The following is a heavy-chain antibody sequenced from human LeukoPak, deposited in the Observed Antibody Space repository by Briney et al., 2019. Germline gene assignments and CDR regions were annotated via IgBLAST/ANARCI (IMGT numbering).Heavy chain of an antibody. D-gene: IGHD4-17*01. J-gene: IGHJ6*02. CDR2: IIPILGIA. Sequence: ASVKVSCKASGGTFSSYAISWVRQAPGQGLEWMGRIIPILGIANYAQKFQGRVTMTRDTSTSTVYMELSSLRSEDTAVYYCARVGYGDYGRGMDVWGQGTTVTVSS. CDR3: ARVGYGDYGRGMDV. V-gene: IGHV1-69*04. CDR1: GGTFSSYA.